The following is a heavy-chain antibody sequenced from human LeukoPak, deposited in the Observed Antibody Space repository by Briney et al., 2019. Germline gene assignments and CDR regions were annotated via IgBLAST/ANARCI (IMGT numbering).Heavy chain of an antibody. D-gene: IGHD3-22*01. CDR3: ARDYYDSSGYQLGEY. V-gene: IGHV1-46*01. CDR2: INPSGGST. J-gene: IGHJ4*02. Sequence: INPSGGSTSYAQKFQGRVTMTRDTSTSTVYMELSSLRSEDTAVYYCARDYYDSSGYQLGEYWGQGTLVTVSS.